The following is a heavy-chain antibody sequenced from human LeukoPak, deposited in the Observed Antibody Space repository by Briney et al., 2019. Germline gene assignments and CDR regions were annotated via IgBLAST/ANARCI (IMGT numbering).Heavy chain of an antibody. Sequence: ASMKVSCKASGYTFTSYGISWVRQAPGQGLEWMGWISAYNGNTNYAQKLQGRVTMTTDTSTSTAYMELRSLRSDDTAVYYCARDPNVYNYYGSGSYTNWFDPWGQGTLVTVSS. V-gene: IGHV1-18*01. CDR2: ISAYNGNT. J-gene: IGHJ5*02. CDR1: GYTFTSYG. CDR3: ARDPNVYNYYGSGSYTNWFDP. D-gene: IGHD3-10*01.